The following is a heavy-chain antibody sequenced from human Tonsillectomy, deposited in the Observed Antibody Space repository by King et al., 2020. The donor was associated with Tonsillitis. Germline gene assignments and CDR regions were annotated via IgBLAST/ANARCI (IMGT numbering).Heavy chain of an antibody. CDR1: GYTFTSYD. V-gene: IGHV1-8*01. J-gene: IGHJ6*02. Sequence: VQLVESGAEVKKPGASVKVSCKASGYTFTSYDINWVRQATGQGLEWMGWMNPNSGNTGYAQKFQGRVTMTRNTSISTAYMELSSLSSEDTAVYYCARAQYYDFWSGYYSYYYGMDVWGQGTTVTVSS. CDR3: ARAQYYDFWSGYYSYYYGMDV. CDR2: MNPNSGNT. D-gene: IGHD3-3*01.